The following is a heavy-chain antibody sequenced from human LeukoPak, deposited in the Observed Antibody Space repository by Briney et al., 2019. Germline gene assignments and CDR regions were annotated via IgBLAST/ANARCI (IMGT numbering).Heavy chain of an antibody. CDR2: IIPMMGIA. CDR1: GGTLRRHT. D-gene: IGHD3-16*01. V-gene: IGHV1-69*04. CDR3: TRDLSLGMPGGFDY. J-gene: IGHJ4*02. Sequence: SVKVSCKASGGTLRRHTIAWVRQAPGQGLEWMGRIIPMMGIANYAQKFQGRVTITADTSTDTAYMDLISLRPEDTSVYYCTRDLSLGMPGGFDYWGQGILVTVSS.